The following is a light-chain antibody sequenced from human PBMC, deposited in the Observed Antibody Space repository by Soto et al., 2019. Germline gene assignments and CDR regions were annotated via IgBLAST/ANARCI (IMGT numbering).Light chain of an antibody. CDR1: XNDIGVYDF. J-gene: IGLJ1*01. Sequence: QSVLTQHPSASGSPGQSVTISCTGTXNDIGVYDFVSWYQHHPGKAPRLIIYEVVQRPSGVPDRFSGSKSGNTASLTVSGLQAADEADYFCKSYAGSNTYVFGSGTKVTVL. V-gene: IGLV2-8*01. CDR3: KSYAGSNTYV. CDR2: EVV.